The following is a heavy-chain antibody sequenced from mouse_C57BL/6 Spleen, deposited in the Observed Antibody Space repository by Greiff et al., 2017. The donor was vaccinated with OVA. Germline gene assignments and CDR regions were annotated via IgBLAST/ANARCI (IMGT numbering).Heavy chain of an antibody. V-gene: IGHV1-52*01. Sequence: QVHVKQSGAELVRPGSSVKLSCKASGYTFTSYWMHWVKQRPIQGLEWIGNIDPSDSETHYNQKFKDKATLTVDKSSSTAYMQLSSLTSEDSAVYYCARRRDYSNYGYFDVWGTGTTVTVSS. D-gene: IGHD2-5*01. J-gene: IGHJ1*03. CDR3: ARRRDYSNYGYFDV. CDR1: GYTFTSYW. CDR2: IDPSDSET.